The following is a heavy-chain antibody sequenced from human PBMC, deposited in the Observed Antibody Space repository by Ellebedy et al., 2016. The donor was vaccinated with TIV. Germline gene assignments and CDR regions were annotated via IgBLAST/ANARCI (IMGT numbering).Heavy chain of an antibody. CDR3: ARVGRYCSSGYCHGADYYHYGMDV. CDR1: GDTFRNYA. V-gene: IGHV1-69*06. Sequence: SVKVSCXASGDTFRNYALTWVRQAPGQGLEWLGGIIPMFDTATYAQNFQGRVTITADKSTSTGYMELSSLSSGDTAVYYCARVGRYCSSGYCHGADYYHYGMDVWGQGTTVTVSS. CDR2: IIPMFDTA. D-gene: IGHD2-2*01. J-gene: IGHJ6*02.